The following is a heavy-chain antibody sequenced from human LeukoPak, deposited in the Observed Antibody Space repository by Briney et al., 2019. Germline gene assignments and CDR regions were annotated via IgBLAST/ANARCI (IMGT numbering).Heavy chain of an antibody. V-gene: IGHV3-7*01. D-gene: IGHD2-15*01. J-gene: IGHJ4*02. CDR1: GITFSSYW. CDR2: IKQDGSVA. Sequence: HPGGSLRLSCVGTGITFSSYWMNWVRKAPGKGLEWVAIIKQDGSVAHYVDSVKGRLTISRDNAKNSLYLQINNLRAEDTAVYYCAGGQGYLIQLWGQGTLVTVSS. CDR3: AGGQGYLIQL.